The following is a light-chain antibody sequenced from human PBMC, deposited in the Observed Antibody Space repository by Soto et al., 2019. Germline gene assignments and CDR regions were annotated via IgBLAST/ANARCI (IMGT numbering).Light chain of an antibody. Sequence: EIVFTKSPATLSLSTGERATLSCRASQSVSSYLAWYQQKPGQAPRLLIYDASNRATGIPARFSGSGSGTEFTLTISSLQPDDFATYYCRQYNSYSWTFGQGTKVDIK. CDR3: RQYNSYSWT. CDR1: QSVSSY. V-gene: IGKV3-11*01. J-gene: IGKJ1*01. CDR2: DAS.